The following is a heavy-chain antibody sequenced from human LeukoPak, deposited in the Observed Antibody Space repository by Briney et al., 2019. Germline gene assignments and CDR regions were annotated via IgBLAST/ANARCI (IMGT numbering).Heavy chain of an antibody. CDR3: ARRSGSAGDVGY. V-gene: IGHV1-46*01. D-gene: IGHD3-10*01. J-gene: IGHJ4*02. CDR1: GYTFTSYC. Sequence: ASVKVSCKASGYTFTSYCMHWVRQAPGQGLEWMGIINPSGGSTSYAQNLQGRVTMTTDTSTSTAYMELRSLTSDDTAVYYCARRSGSAGDVGYWGQGTLVTVSS. CDR2: INPSGGST.